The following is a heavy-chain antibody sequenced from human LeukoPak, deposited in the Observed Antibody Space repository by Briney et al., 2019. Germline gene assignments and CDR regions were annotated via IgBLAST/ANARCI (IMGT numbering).Heavy chain of an antibody. Sequence: GSLRLSCAPSGFTFNRYGIHWVRQAPGKGLEWVAFIRYDGSNKYYADSVKGRFTISRDNSKNTLYLQMNSLRAEDTAVYYCARGPNYDILTGYKKNKELQFDPWGQGTLVTVSS. CDR1: GFTFNRYG. CDR3: ARGPNYDILTGYKKNKELQFDP. D-gene: IGHD3-9*01. J-gene: IGHJ5*02. CDR2: IRYDGSNK. V-gene: IGHV3-30*02.